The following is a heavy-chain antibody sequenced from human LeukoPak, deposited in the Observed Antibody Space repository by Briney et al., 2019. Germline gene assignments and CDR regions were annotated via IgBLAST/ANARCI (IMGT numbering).Heavy chain of an antibody. CDR1: GGSISSYY. Sequence: SETLSLTCTVSGGSISSYYWSWIRQPPGKGLEWIGDIYYSGSTNYNPSLKSRVTISVDTSKNQFSLKLNSVTAADTAVYFCARSGYTSGWYDYWGQGTLVTVSS. CDR2: IYYSGST. CDR3: ARSGYTSGWYDY. V-gene: IGHV4-59*01. J-gene: IGHJ4*02. D-gene: IGHD6-19*01.